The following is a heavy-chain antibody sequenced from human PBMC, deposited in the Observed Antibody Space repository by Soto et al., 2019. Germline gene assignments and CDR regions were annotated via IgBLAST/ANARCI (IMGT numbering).Heavy chain of an antibody. CDR2: ISYDGSNK. CDR3: ARDGTLIGDSRGGFDY. D-gene: IGHD2-21*01. CDR1: GFTFSSYA. Sequence: GGSLRLSCAASGFTFSSYAMHWVRQAPGKGLEWVAVISYDGSNKYYADSVKGRFTISRDNSKNTLYLQMNSLRAEDTAVYYCARDGTLIGDSRGGFDYWGQGTLVTVSS. V-gene: IGHV3-30-3*01. J-gene: IGHJ4*02.